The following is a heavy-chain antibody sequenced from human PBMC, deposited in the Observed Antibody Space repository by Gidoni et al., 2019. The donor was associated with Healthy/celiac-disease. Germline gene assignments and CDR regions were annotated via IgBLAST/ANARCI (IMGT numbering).Heavy chain of an antibody. Sequence: QVQLQESGPGLVKPSETLSLTCAVSGYSISSVYYWGSRRPPPGKGLEWIGSIYHSGSPYYNTSRKSRVTIAVDTAKNQFSLKLSSVTAAETAVYYCARESWAPTFGYCSGGSCYAFDYWGQGTLVTVSS. J-gene: IGHJ4*02. CDR3: ARESWAPTFGYCSGGSCYAFDY. CDR2: IYHSGSP. V-gene: IGHV4-38-2*02. CDR1: GYSISSVYY. D-gene: IGHD2-15*01.